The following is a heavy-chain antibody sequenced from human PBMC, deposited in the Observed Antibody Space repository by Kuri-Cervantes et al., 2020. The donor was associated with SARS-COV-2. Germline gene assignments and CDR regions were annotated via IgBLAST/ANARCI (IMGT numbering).Heavy chain of an antibody. CDR2: IYYSGST. D-gene: IGHD6-13*01. V-gene: IGHV4-59*01. Sequence: SETLSLTCTVSGGSISSYYWSWIRQPPGKGLEWIGSIYYSGSTYYNPSLKSRVTISVDTSKNQFSLKLSSVTAADTAVYYCARDRPAAGLLYYYYGMDVWGQGTTVTVSS. J-gene: IGHJ6*02. CDR3: ARDRPAAGLLYYYYGMDV. CDR1: GGSISSYY.